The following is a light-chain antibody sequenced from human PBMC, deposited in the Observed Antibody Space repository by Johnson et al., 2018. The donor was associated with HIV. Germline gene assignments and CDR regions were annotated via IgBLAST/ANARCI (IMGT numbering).Light chain of an antibody. V-gene: IGLV1-51*02. CDR3: AAWDDSLNGPYV. CDR2: KND. CDR1: YSNIGNNY. Sequence: QSVLTQPPSVSAAPGQKVTISCSGSYSNIGNNYVSWYQQLPGTAPKLLIYKNDKRPSGVPDRFSGSKSGTSASLAISGLQAEDEADYYCAAWDDSLNGPYVFGTGTKVTVL. J-gene: IGLJ1*01.